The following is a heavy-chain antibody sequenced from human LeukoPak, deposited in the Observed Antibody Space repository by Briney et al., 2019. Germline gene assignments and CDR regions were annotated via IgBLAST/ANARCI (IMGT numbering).Heavy chain of an antibody. CDR1: GGSISSYY. J-gene: IGHJ4*02. D-gene: IGHD4-17*01. CDR3: ARGGNYGDYDGYFDY. CDR2: IYYSGST. Sequence: PSESLSLTCTVSGGSISSYYWSWIRQPPGKGLEWIGYIYYSGSTNYNPSLRSRVTISVDTSKNQFSLKLSSVTAADTAVYYCARGGNYGDYDGYFDYWGQGTLVTVSS. V-gene: IGHV4-59*08.